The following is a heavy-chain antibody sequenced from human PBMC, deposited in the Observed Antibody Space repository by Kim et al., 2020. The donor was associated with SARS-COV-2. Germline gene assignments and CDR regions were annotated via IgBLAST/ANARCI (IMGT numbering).Heavy chain of an antibody. CDR1: GGSISSSSYY. D-gene: IGHD1-26*01. V-gene: IGHV4-39*01. CDR3: ARPRGSYYAVYFDY. J-gene: IGHJ4*02. CDR2: IYYSGST. Sequence: SETLSLTCTVSGGSISSSSYYWGWIRQPPGKGLEWIGSIYYSGSTYYNPSLKSRVTISVDTSKNQFSLKLSSVTAADTAVYYCARPRGSYYAVYFDYWGQGTLVTVSS.